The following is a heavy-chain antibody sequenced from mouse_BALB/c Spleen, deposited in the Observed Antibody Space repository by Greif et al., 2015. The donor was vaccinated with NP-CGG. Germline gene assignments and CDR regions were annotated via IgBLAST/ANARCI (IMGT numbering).Heavy chain of an antibody. V-gene: IGHV14-3*02. Sequence: EVQLVESGAELVKPGASVKLSCTASGFNIKDTYMHWVKQRPEQGLERIGRIDPANGNTKYDPKFQGKATITADTSSNTAYLQLSSLTSEDTAVYYCAREDYGNYIPDYWGQGTTLTVSS. D-gene: IGHD2-1*01. J-gene: IGHJ2*01. CDR3: AREDYGNYIPDY. CDR2: IDPANGNT. CDR1: GFNIKDTY.